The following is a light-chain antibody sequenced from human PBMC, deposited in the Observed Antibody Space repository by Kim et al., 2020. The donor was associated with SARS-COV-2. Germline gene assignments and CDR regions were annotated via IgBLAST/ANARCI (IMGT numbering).Light chain of an antibody. J-gene: IGKJ2*01. Sequence: PASISSRSSKSLLDSDDGYTYLDCYLQKPGQSPQLLIYTLSYRASGVPDRFSGSGSGTDFTLTITRVEAEDVRVYYCMQRKDAPYTFGQGTKLEI. V-gene: IGKV2-40*01. CDR1: KSLLDSDDGYTY. CDR3: MQRKDAPYT. CDR2: TLS.